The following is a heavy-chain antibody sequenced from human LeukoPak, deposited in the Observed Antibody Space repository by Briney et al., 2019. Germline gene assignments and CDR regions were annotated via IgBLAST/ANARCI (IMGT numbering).Heavy chain of an antibody. V-gene: IGHV4-34*01. CDR1: GGSFSGYY. CDR2: INHSGST. J-gene: IGHJ4*02. CDR3: ARVSSSSKAGDY. Sequence: SETLSLTCAVYGGSFSGYYWSWIRQPPGKGLEWIGEINHSGSTNYNPSLKSRVTISVDTSKNQFSLKLSSVTAADTAVYYCARVSSSSKAGDYWGQGPRVTVSS. D-gene: IGHD6-6*01.